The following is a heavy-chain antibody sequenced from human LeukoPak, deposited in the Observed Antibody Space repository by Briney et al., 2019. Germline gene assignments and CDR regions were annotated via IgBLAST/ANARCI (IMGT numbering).Heavy chain of an antibody. J-gene: IGHJ4*02. Sequence: ASVKVSCKASGYTFTSYDINWVRQATGQGLEWMGWMNPNSGNTGYAQKFQGRVTMTRNTSISTAYMELSSLRSEDTAVYYCARTTPDAYCSGGSCYFDYWGQGTLVTVSS. V-gene: IGHV1-8*01. CDR2: MNPNSGNT. D-gene: IGHD2-15*01. CDR3: ARTTPDAYCSGGSCYFDY. CDR1: GYTFTSYD.